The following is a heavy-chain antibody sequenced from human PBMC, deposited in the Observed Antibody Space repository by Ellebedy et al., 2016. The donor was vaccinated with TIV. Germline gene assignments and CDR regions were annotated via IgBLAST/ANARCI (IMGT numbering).Heavy chain of an antibody. CDR1: GYTFTGYY. CDR3: ARTRTRLNCSGGSCYFWWFDP. CDR2: INPNSGGT. J-gene: IGHJ5*02. D-gene: IGHD2-15*01. V-gene: IGHV1-2*02. Sequence: ASVKVSXXASGYTFTGYYMHWVRQAPGQGLEWMGWINPNSGGTNYAQKFQGRVTMTRDTSISTAYMELSRLRSDDTAVYYCARTRTRLNCSGGSCYFWWFDPWGQGTLVTVSS.